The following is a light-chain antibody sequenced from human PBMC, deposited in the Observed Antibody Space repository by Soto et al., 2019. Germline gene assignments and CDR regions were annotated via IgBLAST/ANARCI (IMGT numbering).Light chain of an antibody. V-gene: IGKV1-39*01. CDR3: QQCDDWPRT. J-gene: IGKJ1*01. CDR1: QTIMTY. Sequence: IQMTQSPSSLSASLGDEVTITCRASQTIMTYLNWYQLKPGKPPRLLIHGASTRATGIPARFSGSGSGTEFTLTISSLQSEDFAVYYCQQCDDWPRTFGQGTKVDI. CDR2: GAS.